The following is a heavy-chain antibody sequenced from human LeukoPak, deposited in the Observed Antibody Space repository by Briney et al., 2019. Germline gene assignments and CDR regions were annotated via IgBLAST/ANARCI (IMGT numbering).Heavy chain of an antibody. CDR3: ARDSSGILLH. Sequence: GGSLRLSCAASGFTFSTYSMNWVRQAPGKGLGGVSYISSSGSAIYFADSVKGRFTISSDNAKNSLYLQMNSLRAEDTAVYYCARDSSGILLHWGQGTLVTVSS. CDR1: GFTFSTYS. CDR2: ISSSGSAI. D-gene: IGHD3-22*01. V-gene: IGHV3-48*04. J-gene: IGHJ4*02.